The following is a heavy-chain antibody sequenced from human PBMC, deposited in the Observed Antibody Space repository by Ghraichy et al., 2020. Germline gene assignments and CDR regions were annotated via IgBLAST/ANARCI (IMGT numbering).Heavy chain of an antibody. V-gene: IGHV3-30*04. CDR3: ARAPTAAWDNFDS. CDR2: ISYDGTTR. J-gene: IGHJ4*02. CDR1: GFTFSGYT. D-gene: IGHD6-13*01. Sequence: GGSLRLSCAASGFTFSGYTMHWVRHTPGKGLEWVSVISYDGTTRTYVDSVKGRFTISRDNSKNTLYLQMNSLRAEDTAVYYCARAPTAAWDNFDSWGQGAPAIVSP.